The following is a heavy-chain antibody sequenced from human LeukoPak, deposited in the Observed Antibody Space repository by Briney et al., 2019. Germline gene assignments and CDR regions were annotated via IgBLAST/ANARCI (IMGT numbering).Heavy chain of an antibody. CDR1: GFTSSSYE. CDR3: ARDGRDGYNYGPYYFDH. CDR2: ISSSGSTI. J-gene: IGHJ4*02. V-gene: IGHV3-48*03. D-gene: IGHD5-24*01. Sequence: PGGSLRLSCAASGFTSSSYEMNWVRQAPGKGLEWVSYISSSGSTIYYADSVKGRFTISRDNAKNSLYLQMNSLRAEDTAVYYCARDGRDGYNYGPYYFDHWGQGTLVTVSS.